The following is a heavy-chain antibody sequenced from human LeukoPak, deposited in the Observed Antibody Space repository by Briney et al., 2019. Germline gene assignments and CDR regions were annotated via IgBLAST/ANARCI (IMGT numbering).Heavy chain of an antibody. V-gene: IGHV3/OR16-10*01. CDR1: GFTFSSYA. CDR2: IGTGGGT. CDR3: VSFYETY. Sequence: GGSLRLSCAGSGFTFSSYAMHWVRQAPGKGLEWVSAIGTGGGTYYADSVKGRFTISRDNAKNSLYLQMNSLRAEDMAVYYCVSFYETYWGRGTLVTVSS. J-gene: IGHJ4*02. D-gene: IGHD2/OR15-2a*01.